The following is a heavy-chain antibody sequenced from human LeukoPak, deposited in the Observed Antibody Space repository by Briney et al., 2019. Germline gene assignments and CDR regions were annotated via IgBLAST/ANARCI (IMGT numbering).Heavy chain of an antibody. V-gene: IGHV3-21*01. J-gene: IGHJ6*03. Sequence: PGGSLRLSCAASGFTFSSYSMNWVRQAPGKGLEWVSSISSSSSYIYYADSVKGRFTISRDNAKNSLYLQMNSLRAEDTAVYYCAREVQLWSLGVYYYYMDVWGKGTTVTVSS. CDR1: GFTFSSYS. D-gene: IGHD5-18*01. CDR2: ISSSSSYI. CDR3: AREVQLWSLGVYYYYMDV.